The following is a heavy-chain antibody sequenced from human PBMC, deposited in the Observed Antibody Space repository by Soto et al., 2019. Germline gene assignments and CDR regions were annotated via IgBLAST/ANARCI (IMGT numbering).Heavy chain of an antibody. D-gene: IGHD2-15*01. CDR2: IYYSGST. J-gene: IGHJ4*02. CDR3: ARDPVDGYSFFDY. Sequence: SETLSLTCTVSGGSISIYYWSWIRQPPGKGLEWIGYIYYSGSTYYNPSLKSRVTISVDTSKNQFSLKLTSVTTADTAVYYCARDPVDGYSFFDYWGQGILVTVSS. CDR1: GGSISIYY. V-gene: IGHV4-59*01.